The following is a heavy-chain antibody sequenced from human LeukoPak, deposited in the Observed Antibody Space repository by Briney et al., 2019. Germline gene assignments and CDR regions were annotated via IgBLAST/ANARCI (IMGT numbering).Heavy chain of an antibody. V-gene: IGHV3-74*01. CDR1: GLTFSSYW. CDR2: INSDGSST. Sequence: GGSLRLSCAASGLTFSSYWMHWVRQAPGKGLVWVSRINSDGSSTSYADSVKGRFTISRDNAKNTLYLQMNSLRAEDTAVYYCAGFWGYYYGMDVWGQGTTVTVSS. J-gene: IGHJ6*02. CDR3: AGFWGYYYGMDV. D-gene: IGHD3-16*01.